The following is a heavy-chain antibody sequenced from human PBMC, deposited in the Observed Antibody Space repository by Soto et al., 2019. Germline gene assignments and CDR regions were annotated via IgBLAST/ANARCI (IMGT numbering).Heavy chain of an antibody. D-gene: IGHD3-22*01. V-gene: IGHV6-1*01. CDR1: GCSVSSNSAA. CDR2: TYYRSKWYN. J-gene: IGHJ3*02. Sequence: PSHTLSLTCAISGCSVSSNSAAWNLIRQSPSRGLEWLGRTYYRSKWYNDYAVSVKSRITINPDTSKNQFSLQLNSVTPEDTAVYYCARLFYYDSSGYSAPAFDIWGQGTMVTVSS. CDR3: ARLFYYDSSGYSAPAFDI.